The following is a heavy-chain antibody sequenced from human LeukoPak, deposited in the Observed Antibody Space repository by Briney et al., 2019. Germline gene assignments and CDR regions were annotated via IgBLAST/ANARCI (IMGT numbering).Heavy chain of an antibody. V-gene: IGHV4-34*01. D-gene: IGHD3-16*02. CDR1: GGSFSGYY. CDR3: ARQSLDDYVWGSYRL. Sequence: SETLSLTCAVYGGSFSGYYWSWLRQPPGKGLEWIGEINHSGSTNYNPSLKSRVTMSVDTSRNQFSLKLSSVTAADTAVYYCARQSLDDYVWGSYRLWGQGTLVTVSS. CDR2: INHSGST. J-gene: IGHJ4*02.